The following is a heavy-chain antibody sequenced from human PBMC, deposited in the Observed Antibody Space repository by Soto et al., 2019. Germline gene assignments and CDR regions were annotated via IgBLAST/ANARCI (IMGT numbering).Heavy chain of an antibody. CDR2: ISNSDDVG. CDR3: AKTVGATKLEDY. V-gene: IGHV3-23*01. J-gene: IGHJ4*02. Sequence: EVQVLESGGALVQPTGSLRLSCSASGFNFTNQVINWVRQAPGKGLEWVSSISNSDDVGFYADSVRGRFIVSRDISTNSVLLQMNFLRVEDTAIYYCAKTVGATKLEDYWGQGTLVTVSS. CDR1: GFNFTNQV. D-gene: IGHD1-26*01.